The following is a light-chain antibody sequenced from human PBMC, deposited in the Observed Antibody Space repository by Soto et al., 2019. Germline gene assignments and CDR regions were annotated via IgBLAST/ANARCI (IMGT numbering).Light chain of an antibody. CDR3: QSYDSSLSGSV. V-gene: IGLV1-40*01. J-gene: IGLJ2*01. CDR1: SSNIGAGND. CDR2: GNS. Sequence: QAVVTQPPSVSGAPGQRVTISCTGSSSNIGAGNDVHWNQQLPGTPPKLLTYGNSNRPSGVPDRFSGSKSGTSASLAITGLQAEDEADYYCQSYDSSLSGSVFGGGTKLTVL.